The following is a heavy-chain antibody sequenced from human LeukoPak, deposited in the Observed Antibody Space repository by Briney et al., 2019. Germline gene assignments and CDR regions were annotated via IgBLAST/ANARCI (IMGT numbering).Heavy chain of an antibody. Sequence: ASVKVSCKASGYTFTSYYMHWVRQAPGQGLEWMGGIIPIFGTANYAQKFQGRVTITADKSTSTAYMELSSLRSEDTAVYYCARATAAAGYYYYMDVWGKGTTVTVSS. CDR1: GYTFTSYY. V-gene: IGHV1-69*06. CDR3: ARATAAAGYYYYMDV. D-gene: IGHD6-13*01. CDR2: IIPIFGTA. J-gene: IGHJ6*03.